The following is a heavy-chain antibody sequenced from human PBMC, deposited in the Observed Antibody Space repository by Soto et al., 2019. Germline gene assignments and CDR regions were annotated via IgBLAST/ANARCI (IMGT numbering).Heavy chain of an antibody. D-gene: IGHD3-22*01. Sequence: GGSLSLSCAASGFTFSYYYMSLIRQAPGRGLEWVSYISSSDTIYYADSVKGRFTISRDNAKNSLYLQMNSLRAEDTAMYYCARDLGYYDSSGYFDYWGQGTLVTVSS. CDR2: ISSSDTI. CDR3: ARDLGYYDSSGYFDY. V-gene: IGHV3-11*01. CDR1: GFTFSYYY. J-gene: IGHJ4*02.